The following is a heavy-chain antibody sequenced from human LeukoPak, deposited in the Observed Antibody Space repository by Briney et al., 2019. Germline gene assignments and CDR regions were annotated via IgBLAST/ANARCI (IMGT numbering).Heavy chain of an antibody. D-gene: IGHD6-19*01. CDR3: AREKYSSGWTDGDYYYGMDV. Sequence: SETLSLTCTVSSGFISSYYWSWLRHPPGKGLEWLGYIYYSGSTNYNPSLKSRVTISVDTSKNQFSLKLSSVTAADTAVYDCAREKYSSGWTDGDYYYGMDVWGQGTTVTVSS. CDR1: SGFISSYY. CDR2: IYYSGST. J-gene: IGHJ6*02. V-gene: IGHV4-59*01.